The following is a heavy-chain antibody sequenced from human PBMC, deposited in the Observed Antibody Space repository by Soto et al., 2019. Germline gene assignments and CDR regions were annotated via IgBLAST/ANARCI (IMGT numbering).Heavy chain of an antibody. J-gene: IGHJ4*02. D-gene: IGHD2-2*01. V-gene: IGHV3-33*01. CDR2: IWYDGSNK. Sequence: QVQLVESGGGVVQPGRSLRLSCAASGFTFSSYGMHWVRQAPGKGLEWVAVIWYDGSNKYYADSVKGRFTISRDNSKNTLYLQMNSLRAEDTAVYYCARDREVVVPAHNIDYWGQGTLVTVSS. CDR1: GFTFSSYG. CDR3: ARDREVVVPAHNIDY.